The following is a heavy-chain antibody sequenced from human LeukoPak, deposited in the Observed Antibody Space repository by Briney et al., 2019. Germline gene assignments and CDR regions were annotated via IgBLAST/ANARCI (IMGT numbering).Heavy chain of an antibody. V-gene: IGHV3-53*01. Sequence: GGSLRLSCAASGLTCSHNYVSWVRQAPGKGLEWVSAIHTSGDTCYADSVKGGFTISSDTSKNTLYLPINSLRVEDTAVYYCITFGDSNHSGQGTLVTV. J-gene: IGHJ5*02. CDR3: ITFGDSNH. D-gene: IGHD4-17*01. CDR2: IHTSGDT. CDR1: GLTCSHNY.